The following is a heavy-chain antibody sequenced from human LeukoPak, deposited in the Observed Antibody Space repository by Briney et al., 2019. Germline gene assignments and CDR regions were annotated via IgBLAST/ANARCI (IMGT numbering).Heavy chain of an antibody. CDR3: ARRGGNFVTFDY. J-gene: IGHJ4*02. CDR1: GGSIASYY. CDR2: IYYTGST. D-gene: IGHD4-23*01. Sequence: SETLSLTCTVSGGSIASYYWTWIRQPPGKGLEWIGHIYYTGSTNYNPSLKSRVTISVDTSNNQFSLRLTSVTAADTAVYYCARRGGNFVTFDYWGQGNLVTVSS. V-gene: IGHV4-59*08.